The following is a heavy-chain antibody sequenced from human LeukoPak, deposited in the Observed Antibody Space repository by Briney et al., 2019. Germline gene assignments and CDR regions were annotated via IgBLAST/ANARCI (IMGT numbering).Heavy chain of an antibody. CDR1: GFTFSSYA. V-gene: IGHV3-30-3*01. CDR3: ATYSYYYDSSGSLSYYFDY. D-gene: IGHD3-22*01. Sequence: GGSLRLSCAASGFTFSSYAMHWVRQAPGKGLEWVAVISYDGSNKYYADSVKGRFTISRDNSKNTLYLQMNSLRAEDTAVYYCATYSYYYDSSGSLSYYFDYWGQGTLVTVSS. CDR2: ISYDGSNK. J-gene: IGHJ4*02.